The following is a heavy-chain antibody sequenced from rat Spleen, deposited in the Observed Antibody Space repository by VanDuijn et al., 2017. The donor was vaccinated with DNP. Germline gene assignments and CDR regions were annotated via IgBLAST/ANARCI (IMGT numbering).Heavy chain of an antibody. D-gene: IGHD1-11*01. V-gene: IGHV5-46*01. CDR1: GFTFSSFP. J-gene: IGHJ2*01. CDR2: ISTSGGST. CDR3: TREGGD. Sequence: EVQLVESGGGLVQPGRSMKLSCAASGFTFSSFPMAWVRQAPTKGLEWVATISTSGGSTYYRDSVKGRFTISRDNAKSTLYLQMNSLRSEDTATYYCTREGGDWGQGVMVTVSS.